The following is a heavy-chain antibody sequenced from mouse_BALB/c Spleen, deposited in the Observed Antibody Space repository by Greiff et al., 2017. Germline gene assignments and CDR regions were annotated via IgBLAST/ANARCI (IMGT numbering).Heavy chain of an antibody. D-gene: IGHD2-3*01. CDR1: GFTFSSYA. CDR2: ISSGGST. Sequence: EVQGVESGGGLVKPGGSLKLSCAASGFTFSSYAMSWVRQTPEKRLEWVASISSGGSTYYPDSVKGRFTISRDNARNILYLQMSSLRSEDTAMYYCARTSYDYAMDDWGQGTSVTVSS. CDR3: ARTSYDYAMDD. V-gene: IGHV5-6-5*01. J-gene: IGHJ4*01.